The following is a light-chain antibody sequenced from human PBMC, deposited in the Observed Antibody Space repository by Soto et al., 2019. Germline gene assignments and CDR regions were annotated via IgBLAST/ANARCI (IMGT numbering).Light chain of an antibody. Sequence: QSALTQPPSASGTPGQRVTVSCSGSSSNIGSDVVNWYQQVPGTAPKLLIFNNNQRPSGVPDRFSGSKSGTSASLAISGLQSEDEADYYCLVWDDSLNAWVFGGGTKLTVL. CDR2: NNN. CDR3: LVWDDSLNAWV. J-gene: IGLJ3*02. V-gene: IGLV1-44*01. CDR1: SSNIGSDV.